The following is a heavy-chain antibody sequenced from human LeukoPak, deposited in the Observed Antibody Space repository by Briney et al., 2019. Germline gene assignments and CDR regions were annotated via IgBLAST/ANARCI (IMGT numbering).Heavy chain of an antibody. Sequence: SETLSLTCAVSGGSISSYYWSWIRQPPGKGLEWIGYIHDSGSTNYNPSLNNRVTFSLDTSKNQFFLKLSSVTAADTAVYYCATYIVAAYNWCEPWGQGTLVTVSS. CDR1: GGSISSYY. CDR3: ATYIVAAYNWCEP. CDR2: IHDSGST. J-gene: IGHJ5*02. D-gene: IGHD1-26*01. V-gene: IGHV4-59*01.